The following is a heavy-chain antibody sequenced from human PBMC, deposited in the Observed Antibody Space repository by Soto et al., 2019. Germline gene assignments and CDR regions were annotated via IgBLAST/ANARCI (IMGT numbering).Heavy chain of an antibody. V-gene: IGHV4-31*03. CDR2: IYYSGST. CDR3: GKNFDS. CDR1: GGSISSGGYY. J-gene: IGHJ5*01. Sequence: PSETLSLTCTVSGGSISSGGYYWSWILHHPGKGLEWIGYIYYSGSTYYNPSLKSRVTISVDTSKNQFSLKLTSVTAADTAIYYCGKNFDSWGQGTLVTVSS.